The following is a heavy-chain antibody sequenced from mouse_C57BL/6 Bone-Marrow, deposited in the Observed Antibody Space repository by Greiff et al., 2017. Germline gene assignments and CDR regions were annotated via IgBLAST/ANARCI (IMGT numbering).Heavy chain of an antibody. CDR3: ARSLYYGYDPYWYFDV. CDR1: GYTFTSYG. V-gene: IGHV1-58*01. J-gene: IGHJ1*03. D-gene: IGHD2-2*01. Sequence: EVQLQQSGAELVRPGSSVKMSCKTSGYTFTSYGINWVKQRPGQGLEWIGYIYIGNGYTEYNEKFKGKATLTSDTSSSTAYMQLSSLTSADSAIYFCARSLYYGYDPYWYFDVWGTGTTVTVSS. CDR2: IYIGNGYT.